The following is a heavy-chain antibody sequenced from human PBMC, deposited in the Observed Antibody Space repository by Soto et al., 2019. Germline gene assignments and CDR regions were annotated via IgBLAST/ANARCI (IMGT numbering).Heavy chain of an antibody. CDR1: GVTLTSNY. V-gene: IGHV3-53*02. D-gene: IGHD3-10*01. CDR3: ARYGSRTSFDY. CDR2: IYSGGTT. J-gene: IGHJ4*02. Sequence: EVQLVETGGGLIQPGGSLRLSCAVSGVTLTSNYMSWVRQAPGKGLEWVSIIYSGGTTNYAESVKGRFSISRDISKNIVYLQMNTLRAEDTALYYCARYGSRTSFDYWGQGTLVTVSS.